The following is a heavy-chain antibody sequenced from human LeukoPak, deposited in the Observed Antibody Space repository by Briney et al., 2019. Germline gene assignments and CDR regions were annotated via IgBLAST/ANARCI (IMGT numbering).Heavy chain of an antibody. D-gene: IGHD2-15*01. Sequence: PGGSLRLSCAASGFTFSSYNMNWVRQAPGKGLEWVSVISGSGGSTHYADSVKGRFTISRDNSKNTLYLQMNSLRAEDTAVYYCAKSIVVVVAVWYFDLWGRGALVTVSS. CDR1: GFTFSSYN. V-gene: IGHV3-23*01. CDR3: AKSIVVVVAVWYFDL. J-gene: IGHJ2*01. CDR2: ISGSGGST.